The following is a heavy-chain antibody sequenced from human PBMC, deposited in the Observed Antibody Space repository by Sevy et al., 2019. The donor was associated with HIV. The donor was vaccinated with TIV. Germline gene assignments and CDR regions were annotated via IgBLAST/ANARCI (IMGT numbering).Heavy chain of an antibody. CDR3: TKAPDPSCKSTRCYYLDY. Sequence: GGYLRLSCVASGFTFSDYAVSWVRQAPGKGLEWVAATSARDSSTYHATSVRGRFTISRDNSKNTLYLQMNSLRAEDTAVYYCTKAPDPSCKSTRCYYLDYWGQGALVTVSS. D-gene: IGHD2-2*01. CDR2: TSARDSST. V-gene: IGHV3-23*01. J-gene: IGHJ4*02. CDR1: GFTFSDYA.